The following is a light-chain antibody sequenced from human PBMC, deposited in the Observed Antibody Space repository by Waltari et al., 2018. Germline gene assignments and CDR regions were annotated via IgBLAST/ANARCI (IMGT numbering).Light chain of an antibody. V-gene: IGLV2-14*01. J-gene: IGLJ1*01. Sequence: QSALTQPASVSGSPGQSITISCTGTSSDIGAHNYVSWYQEPPGKAPKLMVYGVRNRPSGVSNRFSGSKSGNTASLTISGLQAEDEADYYCSSYISSTTPYVFGTGTKVTVL. CDR1: SSDIGAHNY. CDR2: GVR. CDR3: SSYISSTTPYV.